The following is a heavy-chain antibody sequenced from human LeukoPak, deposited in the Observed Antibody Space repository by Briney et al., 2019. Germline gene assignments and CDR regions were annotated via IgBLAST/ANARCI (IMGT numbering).Heavy chain of an antibody. CDR2: IYYSGST. D-gene: IGHD3-10*01. CDR3: ARDGGFGEPSFDP. CDR1: GYSISSSNW. V-gene: IGHV4-28*03. J-gene: IGHJ5*02. Sequence: PSDTLSLTCAVSGYSISSSNWWGWIRQPPGKGLELIGYIYYSGSTNYNPSLKSRVTISVDTSKNQFSLKPSSVTAADTAVYYCARDGGFGEPSFDPWGQGTLVTVSS.